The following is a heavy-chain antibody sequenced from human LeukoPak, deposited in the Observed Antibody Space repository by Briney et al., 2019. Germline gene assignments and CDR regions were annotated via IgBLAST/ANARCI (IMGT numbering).Heavy chain of an antibody. CDR1: GFTFSSYG. V-gene: IGHV3-30*03. J-gene: IGHJ1*01. CDR3: ARDSPFQH. Sequence: QPGRSLRLSCAASGFTFSSYGMHWVRQAPGKGLEWVAVISYDGSNKYYADSVKGRFTISRDNAKNSLYLQMNSLRAEDTAVYYCARDSPFQHWGQGTLVTVSS. CDR2: ISYDGSNK.